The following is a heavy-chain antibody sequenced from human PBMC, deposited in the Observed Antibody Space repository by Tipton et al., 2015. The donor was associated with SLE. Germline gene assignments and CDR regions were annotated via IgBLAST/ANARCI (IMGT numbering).Heavy chain of an antibody. CDR2: IYTSGST. D-gene: IGHD6-19*01. CDR3: ARGVRIAVVKGWYFDL. J-gene: IGHJ2*01. V-gene: IGHV4-61*09. CDR1: GGSISSGNYY. Sequence: TLSLTCTVSGGSISSGNYYWSWIRQPAGKGLEWVGHIYTSGSTNYNPSLKSRVTISVDTSKNQFSLKLSSVTAADTAVYYCARGVRIAVVKGWYFDLWGRGTLVTVSS.